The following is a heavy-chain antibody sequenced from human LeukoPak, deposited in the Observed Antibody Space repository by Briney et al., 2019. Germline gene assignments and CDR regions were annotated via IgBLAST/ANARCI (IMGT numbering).Heavy chain of an antibody. D-gene: IGHD3-22*01. CDR2: ISGSGRSI. V-gene: IGHV3-48*01. CDR1: GFTFSAYS. J-gene: IGHJ5*02. Sequence: GGSLRLSCAASGFTFSAYSMNWIRQAPGKGPEWISYISGSGRSIFSADSVRGRFTISRDNANNSLFLQMNSLRAEDTAVYYCARGRYYDTSAYNYFDPWGQGTLVTVSS. CDR3: ARGRYYDTSAYNYFDP.